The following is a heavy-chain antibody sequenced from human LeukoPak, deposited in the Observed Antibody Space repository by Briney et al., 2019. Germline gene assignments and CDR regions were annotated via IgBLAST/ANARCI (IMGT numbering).Heavy chain of an antibody. D-gene: IGHD3-3*02. CDR3: ARDPGFIYGIDF. CDR2: IGAYNGDT. J-gene: IGHJ4*02. Sequence: ASVKVSCKASGYSFTSYGISWVRQAPGQGLEWMGWIGAYNGDTNYAQRLQGRVTMTTDTAANTAYMELRSLTSDDTAVYYCARDPGFIYGIDFWGQGTLVTVSS. V-gene: IGHV1-18*01. CDR1: GYSFTSYG.